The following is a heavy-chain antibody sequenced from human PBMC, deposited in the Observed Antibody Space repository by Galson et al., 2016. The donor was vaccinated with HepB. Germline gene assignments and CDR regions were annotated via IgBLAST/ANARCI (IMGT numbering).Heavy chain of an antibody. Sequence: SVKVSCKASGYTFTSYYMHWVRQAPGQGLEWMGIINPSGGSTSYAQKFQGRVTMTRDTSTSTAYLQWSSPKASDTAMYFCARVERDTYYYYYAMDVWGQGTTVTVSS. J-gene: IGHJ6*02. V-gene: IGHV1-46*01. CDR1: GYTFTSYY. CDR3: ARVERDTYYYYYAMDV. CDR2: INPSGGST. D-gene: IGHD5-24*01.